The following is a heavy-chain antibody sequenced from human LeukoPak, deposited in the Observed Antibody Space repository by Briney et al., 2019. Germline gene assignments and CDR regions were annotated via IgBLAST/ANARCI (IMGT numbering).Heavy chain of an antibody. CDR3: ARARRNTAMVTLGY. Sequence: GASVKVSCKASGYTFTSYGISWVRQAPGQGLEWMGWISAYNGNTNYAQKLQGRVTMTTDTSTSTAYMELRGLRSDDTAVYYCARARRNTAMVTLGYWGQGTLVTVSS. V-gene: IGHV1-18*01. J-gene: IGHJ4*02. CDR2: ISAYNGNT. CDR1: GYTFTSYG. D-gene: IGHD5-18*01.